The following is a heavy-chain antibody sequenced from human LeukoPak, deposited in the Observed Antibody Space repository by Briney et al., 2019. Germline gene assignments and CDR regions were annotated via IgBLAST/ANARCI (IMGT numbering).Heavy chain of an antibody. CDR2: IYHSGST. D-gene: IGHD6-19*01. Sequence: SETLSLTCTVSGGSISSYYWSWIRQPPGKGLEWIGYIYHSGSTNYNPSLKSRVTISVDTSKNQFSLKLNSVAAADTAVYYCARGLITVAGVIEYWGQGTLVTVSS. CDR3: ARGLITVAGVIEY. J-gene: IGHJ4*02. CDR1: GGSISSYY. V-gene: IGHV4-59*01.